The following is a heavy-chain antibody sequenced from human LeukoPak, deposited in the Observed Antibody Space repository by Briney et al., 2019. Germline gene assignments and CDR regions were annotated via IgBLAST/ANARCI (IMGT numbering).Heavy chain of an antibody. Sequence: PGGSLRLSCAASGFTFSDYYMSWIRQAPGKGLEWVSYISSSGSTIYYADSVEGRFTISRDNAKNSLYLQMNSLRAEDTAVYYCARDSDCGGDCYYFDPWGQGTLVTVSS. V-gene: IGHV3-11*04. CDR3: ARDSDCGGDCYYFDP. D-gene: IGHD2-21*01. CDR2: ISSSGSTI. J-gene: IGHJ5*02. CDR1: GFTFSDYY.